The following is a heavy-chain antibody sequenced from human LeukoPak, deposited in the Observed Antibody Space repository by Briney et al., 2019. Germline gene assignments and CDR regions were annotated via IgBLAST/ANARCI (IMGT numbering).Heavy chain of an antibody. CDR2: IHYTGST. J-gene: IGHJ4*02. CDR3: ARDDPYGSPFDY. CDR1: GGSISSYY. Sequence: SETLSLTCTVSGGSISSYYWGWIRQPPGKGLEWIGLIHYTGSTNYNPSLKSRVTISVDTSKNQFSLKLTSVTPADTAVHYCARDDPYGSPFDYWGQGTLVTVSS. D-gene: IGHD3-10*01. V-gene: IGHV4-59*01.